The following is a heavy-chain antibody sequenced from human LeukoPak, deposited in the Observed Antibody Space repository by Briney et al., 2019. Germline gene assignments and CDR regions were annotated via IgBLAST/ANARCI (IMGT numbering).Heavy chain of an antibody. V-gene: IGHV1-18*01. D-gene: IGHD3-22*01. CDR2: ISAYNGNT. Sequence: ASVKVSCKASGYTFTSYGISWVRQAPGQGLEWMGWISAYNGNTNYAQKLQGSVTMTTDTSTSTAYMELRSLRSDDTAVYYCARVRRYYDSSGPSVYWGQGTLVTVSS. CDR1: GYTFTSYG. CDR3: ARVRRYYDSSGPSVY. J-gene: IGHJ4*02.